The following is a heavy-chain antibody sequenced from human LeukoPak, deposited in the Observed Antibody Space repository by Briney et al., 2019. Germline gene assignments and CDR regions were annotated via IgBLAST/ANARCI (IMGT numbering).Heavy chain of an antibody. D-gene: IGHD3-3*01. Sequence: GASVKVSCKASGGTFSSYAISWVRQAPGQGLEWMGRIIPILGIANYAQKFQGRVTITADKSTSTAYMELSSLRSEDTAVYYCAREQGFWSGYYISGPTLRGSSGPIDNWFDPWGQGTLVTVSS. CDR3: AREQGFWSGYYISGPTLRGSSGPIDNWFDP. V-gene: IGHV1-69*04. CDR1: GGTFSSYA. CDR2: IIPILGIA. J-gene: IGHJ5*02.